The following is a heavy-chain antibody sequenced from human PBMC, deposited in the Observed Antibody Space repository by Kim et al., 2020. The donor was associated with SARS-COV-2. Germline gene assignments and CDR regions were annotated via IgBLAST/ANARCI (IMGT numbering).Heavy chain of an antibody. CDR3: ARQSEGRRSALHDAFDI. D-gene: IGHD5-12*01. CDR1: GYSFTSYW. Sequence: GESLKISCKGSGYSFTSYWIGWVRQMPGKGLEWMGIIYPGDSDTRYSPSFQGQVTISADKSISTAYLQWSSLKASDTAMYYCARQSEGRRSALHDAFDIWGEGTMVTVSS. CDR2: IYPGDSDT. V-gene: IGHV5-51*01. J-gene: IGHJ3*02.